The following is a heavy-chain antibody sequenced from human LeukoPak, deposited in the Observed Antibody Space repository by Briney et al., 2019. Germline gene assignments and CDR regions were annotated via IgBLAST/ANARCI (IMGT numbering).Heavy chain of an antibody. V-gene: IGHV3-30*02. Sequence: GGSLRLSCGASGFTFSNYGMLWVRQAPGKGLDWVAFIRYDGNNKLYADSVKGRFTISRDNSKNTLYLQMNSLRAEDTAVYYCAKRSVGATHYFDYWGQGTLVTVSS. CDR2: IRYDGNNK. J-gene: IGHJ4*02. CDR3: AKRSVGATHYFDY. D-gene: IGHD1-26*01. CDR1: GFTFSNYG.